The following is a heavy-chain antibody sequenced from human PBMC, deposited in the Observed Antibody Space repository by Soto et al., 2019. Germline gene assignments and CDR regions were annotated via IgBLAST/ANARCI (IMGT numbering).Heavy chain of an antibody. Sequence: QVQLMQSGAKVRKPGASVKVSCRASGYTFTDYDINWVRQATGQGLEWLGWMTPNSGNTGYALKFQGRVTLTRDISRSTAYMELSSLTSEDTAVYYCARNLYNTGDFDHWGQGTRSPSPQ. CDR2: MTPNSGNT. V-gene: IGHV1-8*02. CDR1: GYTFTDYD. CDR3: ARNLYNTGDFDH. J-gene: IGHJ5*02. D-gene: IGHD3-16*01.